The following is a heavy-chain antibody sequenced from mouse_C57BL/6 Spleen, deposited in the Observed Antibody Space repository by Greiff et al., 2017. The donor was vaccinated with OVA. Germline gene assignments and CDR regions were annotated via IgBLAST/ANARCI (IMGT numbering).Heavy chain of an antibody. J-gene: IGHJ2*01. CDR1: GFTFSDYY. CDR3: ARDSGYGYFDY. Sequence: EVNVVESEGGLVQPGSSMKLSCTASGFTFSDYYLAWVRQVPEKGLEWVANINYDGSSTYYLDSLKSRFIISRDNAKNILYLQMSSLKSEDTATYYCARDSGYGYFDYWGQGTTLTVSS. CDR2: INYDGSST. D-gene: IGHD1-3*01. V-gene: IGHV5-16*01.